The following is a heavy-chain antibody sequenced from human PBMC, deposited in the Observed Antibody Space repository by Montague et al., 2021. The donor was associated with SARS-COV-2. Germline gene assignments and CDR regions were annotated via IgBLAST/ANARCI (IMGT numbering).Heavy chain of an antibody. J-gene: IGHJ6*02. V-gene: IGHV4-39*07. CDR2: IYYSGST. CDR1: GGSISSSSYY. D-gene: IGHD6-13*01. Sequence: SETLSPTCTVSGGSISSSSYYWGWIRQPPGKGLEWIGSIYYSGSTYYKPSLKSRVTISVYTSKNQVSLKLSSVTAADTAVYYCARVGRQQLVRLSGMDVWGQGTTVTVSS. CDR3: ARVGRQQLVRLSGMDV.